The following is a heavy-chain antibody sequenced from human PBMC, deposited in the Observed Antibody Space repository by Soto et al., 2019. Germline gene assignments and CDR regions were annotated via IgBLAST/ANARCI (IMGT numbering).Heavy chain of an antibody. CDR3: STSSYSDHSSGYHDS. J-gene: IGHJ4*02. D-gene: IGHD3-22*01. Sequence: SETLSLTCTVSGGSITRRNHYWGWVRQPPGKGLEWVASIHHTGTAYYNPSLRSRITMFIDTSINRFSLSLPYVTAADTATYFCSTSSYSDHSSGYHDSWGKRTMVTVSS. CDR1: GGSITRRNHY. V-gene: IGHV4-39*01. CDR2: IHHTGTA.